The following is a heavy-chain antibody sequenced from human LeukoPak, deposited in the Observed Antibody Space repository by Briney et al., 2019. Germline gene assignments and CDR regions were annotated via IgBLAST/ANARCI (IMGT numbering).Heavy chain of an antibody. CDR3: SKKGQNEDYGKPD. J-gene: IGHJ4*02. CDR1: GFTFSTYL. D-gene: IGHD4-17*01. V-gene: IGHV3-7*03. Sequence: GGSLRLSCAASGFTFSTYLMTWVRQAPGKGLEWVANIKEDGSDKYYVDSVKGRFTISRDNAKNSVYLQMNSLRAEDTAVYYCSKKGQNEDYGKPDWGQGTLVTVSS. CDR2: IKEDGSDK.